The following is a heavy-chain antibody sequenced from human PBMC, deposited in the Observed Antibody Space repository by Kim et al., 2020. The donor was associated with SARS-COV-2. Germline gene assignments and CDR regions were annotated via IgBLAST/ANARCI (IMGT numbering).Heavy chain of an antibody. CDR3: ARVEGGY. CDR1: GFTFSSYS. Sequence: GGSLRLSCAASGFTFSSYSMNWVRQAPGKGLEWVSSISSTSSYIYYADSLKGRFTISRDNAENSLYLQMNSLRAEDTAVYYCARVEGGYWGQGTLVTVSS. V-gene: IGHV3-21*01. D-gene: IGHD2-15*01. CDR2: ISSTSSYI. J-gene: IGHJ4*02.